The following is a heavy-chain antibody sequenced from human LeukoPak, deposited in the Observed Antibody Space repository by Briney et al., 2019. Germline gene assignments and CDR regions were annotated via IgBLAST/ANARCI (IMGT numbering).Heavy chain of an antibody. Sequence: PGRSLRLSCGASGFTFRTYTIHWVRQAPGKGLEWVAVISYDGSNKYYADSVKGRFTISRDNSKNTLYLQMNSLRAEDTAVYYCAKDYGGDIDAFDIWGQGTMVTVSS. CDR1: GFTFRTYT. J-gene: IGHJ3*02. V-gene: IGHV3-30*04. D-gene: IGHD4-17*01. CDR2: ISYDGSNK. CDR3: AKDYGGDIDAFDI.